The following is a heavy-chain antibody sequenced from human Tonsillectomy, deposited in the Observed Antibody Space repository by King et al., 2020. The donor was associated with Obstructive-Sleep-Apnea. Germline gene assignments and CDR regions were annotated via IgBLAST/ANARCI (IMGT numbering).Heavy chain of an antibody. CDR3: ARRDYYGSGTYYDFQTKDYFDY. V-gene: IGHV2-5*02. J-gene: IGHJ4*02. CDR2: IYWDDDK. CDR1: GFSLSTSGVG. Sequence: TLKESGPTLVKPTQTLTLTCTFSGFSLSTSGVGGGWIRQTPGKALEWLALIYWDDDKRYSPSLKSRLAITKDSSKNLVVLTMTNMDPVDTATYYCARRDYYGSGTYYDFQTKDYFDYWGQGTLVTVSS. D-gene: IGHD3-10*01.